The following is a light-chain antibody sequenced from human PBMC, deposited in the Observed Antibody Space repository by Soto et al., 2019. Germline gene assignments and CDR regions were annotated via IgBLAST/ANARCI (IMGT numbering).Light chain of an antibody. CDR1: SSDVGGYNY. V-gene: IGLV2-14*01. Sequence: QSALTQPASVSGSPGQSITISCTGTSSDVGGYNYVSWYQQHPGKAPKLMIYDVNNRPSWVSNRFSGSKSGNTASLTISGLQAEDEADYYCNSYTSSTSYVFGTGTKVTVL. CDR2: DVN. J-gene: IGLJ1*01. CDR3: NSYTSSTSYV.